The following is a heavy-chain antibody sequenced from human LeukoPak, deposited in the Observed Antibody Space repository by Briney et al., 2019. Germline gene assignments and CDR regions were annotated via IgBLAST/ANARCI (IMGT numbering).Heavy chain of an antibody. V-gene: IGHV1-18*01. D-gene: IGHD1-1*01. CDR1: GYTFTSYG. Sequence: ASVKVSCKASGYTFTSYGISLVRQAPGQGLEWMAWISAYNGNTNYAQKLQGRVTMTTDTSTSTAYMELRSLRSDDTAVYYCARGSVQGYYYYGMDVWGQGTTVTVSS. CDR2: ISAYNGNT. J-gene: IGHJ6*02. CDR3: ARGSVQGYYYYGMDV.